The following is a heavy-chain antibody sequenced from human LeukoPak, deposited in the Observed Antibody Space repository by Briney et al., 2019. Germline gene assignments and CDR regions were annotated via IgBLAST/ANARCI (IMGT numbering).Heavy chain of an antibody. V-gene: IGHV2-5*01. CDR2: IYWNDDK. CDR1: GFSLSTSGVG. J-gene: IGHJ4*02. D-gene: IGHD3-9*01. Sequence: SGPTLVNPTQTLTLTCTFSGFSLSTSGVGVVWIRQPPGKALEWLALIYWNDDKRYSPSLKSRLTITKDTSKNQVVLTMTNMDPVDTVFFFKQKTAYDILTGYLNYFDYWGQGTLVTVSS. CDR3: QKTAYDILTGYLNYFDY.